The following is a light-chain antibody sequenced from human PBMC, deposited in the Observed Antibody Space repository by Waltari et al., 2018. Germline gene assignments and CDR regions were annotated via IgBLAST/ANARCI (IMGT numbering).Light chain of an antibody. Sequence: QSALTQPRSVSGSPGQSITISCTGTSSDVGGYNYVSWYQQHPGKAPKVMIYDVTKRPSGLPDRFSGSKSGNTPSRTISGLQAEDEAHYYCCAYAGSSPSYAFGTGTKVTGL. CDR3: CAYAGSSPSYA. J-gene: IGLJ1*01. V-gene: IGLV2-11*01. CDR2: DVT. CDR1: SSDVGGYNY.